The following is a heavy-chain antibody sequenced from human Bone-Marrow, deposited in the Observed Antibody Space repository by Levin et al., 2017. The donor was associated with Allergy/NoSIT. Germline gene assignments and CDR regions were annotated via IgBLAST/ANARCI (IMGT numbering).Heavy chain of an antibody. CDR3: AMGSDDY. J-gene: IGHJ4*02. V-gene: IGHV3-66*02. CDR2: IYSGGST. D-gene: IGHD1-26*01. Sequence: GESLKISCAASGFTVSSNYMSWVRQAPGKGLEWVSVIYSGGSTYYADSVKGRFTISRDNSKNTLYLQMNSLRAEDTAVYYCAMGSDDYWGQGTLVTVSS. CDR1: GFTVSSNY.